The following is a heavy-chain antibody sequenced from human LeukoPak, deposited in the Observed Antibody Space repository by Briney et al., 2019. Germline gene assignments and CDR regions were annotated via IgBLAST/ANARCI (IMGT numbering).Heavy chain of an antibody. J-gene: IGHJ4*02. V-gene: IGHV3-30*02. D-gene: IGHD2-15*01. CDR3: AKDSGDGICYFDY. CDR1: GFTFSRYN. Sequence: GGSLRLSCAASGFTFSRYNMHWVRQAPGKGLEWLAFISYDESDKDYADSVKGRFTISRDNSKNTLYLQMNSLRAEDTAVYYCAKDSGDGICYFDYWGQGSLVTVSS. CDR2: ISYDESDK.